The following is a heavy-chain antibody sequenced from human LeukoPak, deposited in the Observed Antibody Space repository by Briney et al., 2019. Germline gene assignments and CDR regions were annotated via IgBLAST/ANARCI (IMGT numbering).Heavy chain of an antibody. CDR3: ARAQEDPYFDY. V-gene: IGHV4-59*01. CDR1: GXSISSYY. CDR2: IYYSGST. J-gene: IGHJ4*02. Sequence: SETLSLTCTVSGXSISSYYWSRIRQPPGKGLEWIGYIYYSGSTNYNPSLKSRVTISVDTSKNQFSLKLSSVTAADTAVYYCARAQEDPYFDYWGQGTLVTVSS.